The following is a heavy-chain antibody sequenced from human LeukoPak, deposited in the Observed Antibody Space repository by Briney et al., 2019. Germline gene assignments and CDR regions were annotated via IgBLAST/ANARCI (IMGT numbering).Heavy chain of an antibody. V-gene: IGHV4-34*01. CDR2: INHYGST. CDR1: GESLSNYY. Sequence: SETLSLTCAVYGESLSNYYWSWIRQPPGKGLEWIGEINHYGSTNYNPSLKSRITISVDTSKNQFSLKLSSVTAADTAVYYCARLPYYYSRHGAPGWGQGTLVTVSS. D-gene: IGHD3-10*01. CDR3: ARLPYYYSRHGAPG. J-gene: IGHJ4*02.